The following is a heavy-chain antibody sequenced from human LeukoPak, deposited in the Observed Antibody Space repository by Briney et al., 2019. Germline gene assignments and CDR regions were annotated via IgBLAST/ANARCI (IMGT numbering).Heavy chain of an antibody. J-gene: IGHJ4*02. V-gene: IGHV3-53*01. CDR2: IYSGGST. D-gene: IGHD3-22*01. CDR3: ARDRRGDSSGYYHLDY. CDR1: GFTVSSNY. Sequence: GGSLRLSCAASGFTVSSNYMSWVRQAPGKGLEWVSVIYSGGSTYYADSVKGRFTISRDNSKNTLYLQMNSLRAEDTAVYYCARDRRGDSSGYYHLDYWGQGTLVTLSS.